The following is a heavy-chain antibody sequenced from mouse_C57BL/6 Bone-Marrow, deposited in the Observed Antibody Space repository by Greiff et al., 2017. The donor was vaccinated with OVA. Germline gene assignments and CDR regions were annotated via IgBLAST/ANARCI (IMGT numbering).Heavy chain of an antibody. Sequence: EVQLVESGGGLVQPGGSLSLSCAASGFTFTDYYMSWVRQPPGKALEWLGFIRNKANGYTTEYSASVKGRFTISRDNSQSILYLQMNALRAEDSATYYCARPYGSSLGFAYWGQGTLVTVSA. CDR3: ARPYGSSLGFAY. D-gene: IGHD1-1*01. CDR2: IRNKANGYTT. CDR1: GFTFTDYY. V-gene: IGHV7-3*01. J-gene: IGHJ3*01.